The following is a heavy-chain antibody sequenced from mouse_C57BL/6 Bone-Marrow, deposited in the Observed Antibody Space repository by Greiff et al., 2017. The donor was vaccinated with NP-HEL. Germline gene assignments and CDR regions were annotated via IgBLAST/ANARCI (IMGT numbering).Heavy chain of an antibody. J-gene: IGHJ1*03. CDR3: ASLVTTRWYFEV. D-gene: IGHD2-5*01. V-gene: IGHV1-82*01. Sequence: VQLQQSGPELVKPGASVKISCKASGYAFSSSWMNWVKQRPGKGLEWIGRIYPGDGDTNYNGKFKGKATLTADKSSSTAYMQLSSLTSEDSAVYFCASLVTTRWYFEVWGTGTTVTVSS. CDR2: IYPGDGDT. CDR1: GYAFSSSW.